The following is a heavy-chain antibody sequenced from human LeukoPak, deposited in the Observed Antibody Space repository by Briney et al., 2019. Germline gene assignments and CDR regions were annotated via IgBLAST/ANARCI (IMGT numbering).Heavy chain of an antibody. CDR1: GYNFPTYW. J-gene: IGHJ5*02. V-gene: IGHV5-51*01. CDR3: ARQKFRYCSRTSCYFGAKSRENWFDP. D-gene: IGHD2-2*01. CDR2: IYPGDSDT. Sequence: GESLKISCKGSGYNFPTYWIGWVRQMPGKGLEWMGIIYPGDSDTRYSPSFQGQVTISADKSISTAYLQWSSLKASDTAMYYCARQKFRYCSRTSCYFGAKSRENWFDPWGQGTLVTVSS.